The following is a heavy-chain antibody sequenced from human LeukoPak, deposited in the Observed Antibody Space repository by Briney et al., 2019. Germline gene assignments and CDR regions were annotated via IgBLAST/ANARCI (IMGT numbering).Heavy chain of an antibody. V-gene: IGHV1-58*02. CDR1: GFTFTSSA. D-gene: IGHD6-13*01. CDR2: IVVGSGNT. J-gene: IGHJ6*02. CDR3: AAARSSSSRESSYGMDV. Sequence: GASVKVSCKASGFTFTSSAMQWVRQARGQRLEWIGWIVVGSGNTNYAQKFQERVTITRDMSTSTAYMELSSLRSEDTAVYYCAAARSSSSRESSYGMDVWGQGTTVTVSS.